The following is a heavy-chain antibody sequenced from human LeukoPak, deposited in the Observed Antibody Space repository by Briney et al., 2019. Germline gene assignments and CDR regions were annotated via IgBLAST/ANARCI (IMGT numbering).Heavy chain of an antibody. CDR1: GFTFDDYA. Sequence: PGRSLRLSCAASGFTFDDYAMHWVRQAPGKGLEWVSGISWNSGSIGYADSVEGRFTISRDNAKNSLYLQMNSLRAEDTAVYYCANEVVAVTGSVNFDYWGQGTLVTVSS. J-gene: IGHJ4*02. CDR3: ANEVVAVTGSVNFDY. D-gene: IGHD6-19*01. CDR2: ISWNSGSI. V-gene: IGHV3-9*01.